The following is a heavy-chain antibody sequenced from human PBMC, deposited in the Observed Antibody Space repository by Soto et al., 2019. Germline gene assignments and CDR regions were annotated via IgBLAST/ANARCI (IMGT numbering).Heavy chain of an antibody. Sequence: SEALSLTVTGSGDSVSSENSYWNWIRQAPGKGPEWIGYIYYNGGTNYNPSLKSRATILLDTSTNQFSLTLTSVTAADTAVYYCARDGGQGRGVIGHYWGRGILVTVSS. CDR2: IYYNGGT. J-gene: IGHJ4*02. V-gene: IGHV4-61*01. CDR1: GDSVSSENSY. D-gene: IGHD3-16*02. CDR3: ARDGGQGRGVIGHY.